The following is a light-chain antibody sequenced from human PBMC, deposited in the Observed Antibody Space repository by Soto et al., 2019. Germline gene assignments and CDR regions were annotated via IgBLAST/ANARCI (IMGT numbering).Light chain of an antibody. CDR2: DAS. CDR1: QSVSRY. V-gene: IGKV3-11*01. J-gene: IGKJ4*01. Sequence: EIVLTQSPATLSLSPGERATLSCRASQSVSRYLAWYQQKPGQAHRLLIHDASNRATGIPARFSGSGSGTDFTLTISSLEPEDFAVYYCQQRSNWPRTFGGGTKVDIK. CDR3: QQRSNWPRT.